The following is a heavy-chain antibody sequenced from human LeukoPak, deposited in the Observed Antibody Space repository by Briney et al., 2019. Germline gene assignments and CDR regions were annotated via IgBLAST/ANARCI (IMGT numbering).Heavy chain of an antibody. CDR2: IYPGDSDT. D-gene: IGHD5-24*01. Sequence: GESLKISCKGSGYSFTSYWIGWVRQMPGKGLEWMGIIYPGDSDTRYSPSFQGQVTISADKSISTAYLQWSSLKASDTAMYYCARHGRDGYNLRNYYYYYMDVWGKGTTVTISS. V-gene: IGHV5-51*01. CDR3: ARHGRDGYNLRNYYYYYMDV. J-gene: IGHJ6*03. CDR1: GYSFTSYW.